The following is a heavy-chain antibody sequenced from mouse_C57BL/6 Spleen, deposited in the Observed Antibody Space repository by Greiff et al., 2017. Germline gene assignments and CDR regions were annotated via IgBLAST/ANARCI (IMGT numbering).Heavy chain of an antibody. CDR3: ARESSYYYGSSYGYFDY. CDR2: ISYDGSN. V-gene: IGHV3-6*01. D-gene: IGHD1-1*01. J-gene: IGHJ2*01. Sequence: EVQLQQSGPGLVKPSQSLSLTCSVTGYSITSGYYWNWIRQFPGNKLEWMGYISYDGSNNYNPSLKNRISITRDTSKNQFFLKLNSVTTEDTATYYCARESSYYYGSSYGYFDYWGQGTTLTVSS. CDR1: GYSITSGYY.